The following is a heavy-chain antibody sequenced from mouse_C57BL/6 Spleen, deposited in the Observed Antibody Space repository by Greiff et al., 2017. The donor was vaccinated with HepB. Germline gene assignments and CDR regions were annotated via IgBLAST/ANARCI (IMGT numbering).Heavy chain of an antibody. CDR1: GYTFTSYW. J-gene: IGHJ2*01. V-gene: IGHV1-64*01. CDR2: IHPNSGST. CDR3: AREGWDYDGYYFDY. Sequence: QVQLQQPGAELVKPGASVKLSCKASGYTFTSYWMHWVKQRPGQGLEWIGMIHPNSGSTNYNEKFKSKATLTVDKSSSTAYMQLSSLTSEDSAVYYCAREGWDYDGYYFDYWGQGTTLTVSS. D-gene: IGHD2-4*01.